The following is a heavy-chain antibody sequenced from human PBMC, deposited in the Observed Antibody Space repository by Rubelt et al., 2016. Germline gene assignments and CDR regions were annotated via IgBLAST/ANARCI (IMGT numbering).Heavy chain of an antibody. Sequence: GFTFRSYAMHWVRQAPGKGLEWVGIISYDGSEKYFADSVKGRLTISRDNSKNTLYLQMNSLRAEDTAVYYCAKDKLLRLGWYFDYWGQGTLVTVSS. V-gene: IGHV3-30*04. J-gene: IGHJ4*02. CDR1: GFTFRSYA. D-gene: IGHD5-12*01. CDR3: AKDKLLRLGWYFDY. CDR2: ISYDGSEK.